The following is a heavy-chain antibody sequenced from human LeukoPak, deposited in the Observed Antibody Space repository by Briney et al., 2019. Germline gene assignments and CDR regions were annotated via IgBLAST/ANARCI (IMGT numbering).Heavy chain of an antibody. CDR3: ARDLRPFWSGYSPYYYYYMDV. CDR2: ISYDGSNK. CDR1: GFTFSSYA. J-gene: IGHJ6*03. V-gene: IGHV3-30-3*01. D-gene: IGHD3-3*01. Sequence: QPGRSLRLSCAASGFTFSSYAMHWVRQAPGKGLEWVAVISYDGSNKYYADSVKGRFTISRDNSKNTLYLQMNSLRAEDTAVYYCARDLRPFWSGYSPYYYYYMDVWGKGTTVTVSS.